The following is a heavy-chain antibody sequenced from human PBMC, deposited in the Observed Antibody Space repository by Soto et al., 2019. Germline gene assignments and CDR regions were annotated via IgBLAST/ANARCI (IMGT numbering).Heavy chain of an antibody. J-gene: IGHJ3*02. Sequence: GGSLRLSCAASGFTFSDYYMSWIRQAPGKGLEWVSYISSSGSTIYYADSVNGRFTISRDNAKNSLYLQMNSLRAEDTAVYYCVIDVSSPPYAFDIWGQGTMVTVSS. CDR3: VIDVSSPPYAFDI. V-gene: IGHV3-11*01. CDR1: GFTFSDYY. CDR2: ISSSGSTI.